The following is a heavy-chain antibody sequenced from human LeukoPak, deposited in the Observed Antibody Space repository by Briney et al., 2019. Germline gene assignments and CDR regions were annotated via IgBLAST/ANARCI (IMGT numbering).Heavy chain of an antibody. CDR2: IYYSGST. CDR1: GGSIDSGGYF. J-gene: IGHJ4*02. Sequence: PSETLSLTCTVSGGSIDSGGYFWTWIRHHPGQGLEWIGYIYYSGSTYYNPSLKSRVTISVDTSKNQFSLKLNSVTAADTAVYYCARRRDYGDRIFDYWGQGTLVSVSS. D-gene: IGHD4-17*01. CDR3: ARRRDYGDRIFDY. V-gene: IGHV4-31*03.